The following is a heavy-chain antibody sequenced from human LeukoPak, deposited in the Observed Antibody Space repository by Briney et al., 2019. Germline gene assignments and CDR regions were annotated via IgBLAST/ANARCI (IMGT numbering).Heavy chain of an antibody. Sequence: SETLSLTCTVSGGSISSYYWSWIRQPPGKGLEWIGYIYYSGSTNYNPSLKSRVTISVDTSKKQFSLKLSSVTAADTAVYCCARELAGTTVDYWGQGTLVTVAS. J-gene: IGHJ4*02. V-gene: IGHV4-59*01. CDR1: GGSISSYY. CDR3: ARELAGTTVDY. D-gene: IGHD1-1*01. CDR2: IYYSGST.